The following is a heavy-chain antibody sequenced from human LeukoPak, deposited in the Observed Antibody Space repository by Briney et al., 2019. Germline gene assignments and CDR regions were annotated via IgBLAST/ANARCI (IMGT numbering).Heavy chain of an antibody. CDR1: GFTFSSYW. D-gene: IGHD5/OR15-5a*01. Sequence: GGSLRLSCTAPGFTFSSYWMHWVRQAPGKGLVWVSSINSDGGTTYYADSVRGRFTISRDNAKSTLYLQMNSLGAEDTAVYYCARVSASSNAPFDCWGQGTLVTVSS. J-gene: IGHJ4*02. V-gene: IGHV3-74*01. CDR3: ARVSASSNAPFDC. CDR2: INSDGGTT.